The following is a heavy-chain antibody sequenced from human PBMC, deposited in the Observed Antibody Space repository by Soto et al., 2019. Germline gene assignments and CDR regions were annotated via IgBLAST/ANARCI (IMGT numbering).Heavy chain of an antibody. CDR1: GFTFTSYA. D-gene: IGHD3-9*01. V-gene: IGHV3-23*01. Sequence: EVQLLESGGDLVQPGGSLRLSCAASGFTFTSYAMSWIRQAPGKGLEWVSAITGGGDNTYYADSVKGRFTISRDNSKNTLYLQMNSLRAEDTAFYYCTQDGGSRDWLTDNWGQGTLVTVSS. J-gene: IGHJ4*02. CDR2: ITGGGDNT. CDR3: TQDGGSRDWLTDN.